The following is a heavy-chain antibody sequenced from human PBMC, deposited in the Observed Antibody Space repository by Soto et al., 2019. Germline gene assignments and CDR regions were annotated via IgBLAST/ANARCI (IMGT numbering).Heavy chain of an antibody. J-gene: IGHJ5*02. CDR1: GGSISSSSYY. Sequence: QLQLQESGPGLVKPSETLSLTCTVSGGSISSSSYYWGWIRQPPGKGLEWIGSIYYSGSTYYNPSLKSRVTISVDTSKNQFSLKLSSVTAADTAVYYCARSRGVLLWFGELSWFDPWGQGTLVTVSS. CDR3: ARSRGVLLWFGELSWFDP. D-gene: IGHD3-10*01. CDR2: IYYSGST. V-gene: IGHV4-39*01.